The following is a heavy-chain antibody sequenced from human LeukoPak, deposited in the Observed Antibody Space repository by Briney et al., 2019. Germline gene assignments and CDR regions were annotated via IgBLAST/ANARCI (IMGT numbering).Heavy chain of an antibody. J-gene: IGHJ4*02. Sequence: SETLSLTCTVSGGSISSGGYYWSWIRQHPGKGLEWIGYIYHSGSTNYNPSLKSRVTISVDKSKNQFSLKLSSVTAADTAVYYCAGTGGVVPFDYWGQGTLVTVSS. V-gene: IGHV4-31*09. CDR1: GGSISSGGYY. D-gene: IGHD2-21*01. CDR2: IYHSGST. CDR3: AGTGGVVPFDY.